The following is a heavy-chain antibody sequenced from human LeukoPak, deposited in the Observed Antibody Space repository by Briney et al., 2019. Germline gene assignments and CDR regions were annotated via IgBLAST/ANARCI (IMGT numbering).Heavy chain of an antibody. CDR3: ARDNSTYYDFGHYFDY. J-gene: IGHJ4*02. Sequence: GGSLRLSCAASGFTFSSYAMHWVRQAPGKGLEWVAVISYDGSNKYYADSVKGRFTISRDNSKNTLYLQMNSLRAEDTAVYYCARDNSTYYDFGHYFDYWGQGTLVTVSS. CDR1: GFTFSSYA. CDR2: ISYDGSNK. V-gene: IGHV3-30-3*01. D-gene: IGHD3-3*01.